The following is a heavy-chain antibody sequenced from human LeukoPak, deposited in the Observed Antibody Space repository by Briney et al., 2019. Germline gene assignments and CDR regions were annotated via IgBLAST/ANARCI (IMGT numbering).Heavy chain of an antibody. J-gene: IGHJ3*02. CDR3: AKDWPSEWQQLPDYDAFDI. CDR2: INSGGST. CDR1: GFTFSTYA. V-gene: IGHV3-23*01. Sequence: GGSLGLSCAASGFTFSTYAMSWVRQAPGKGLEWVSAINSGGSTYYADSLKGRFTISRDNSKNTLYLQMNSLRADDTAVYYCAKDWPSEWQQLPDYDAFDIWGQGTMVTVSS. D-gene: IGHD6-13*01.